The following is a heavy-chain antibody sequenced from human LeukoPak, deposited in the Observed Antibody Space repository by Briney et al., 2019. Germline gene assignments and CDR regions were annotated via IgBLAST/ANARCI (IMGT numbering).Heavy chain of an antibody. Sequence: PGGSLRLSCAASGFTFSTYAMHWVRQAPGKGLEWVAIISYDGSNKYYADSVKGRFTISRDYSKNTLYLQMNSLIAEDTAVYYCASPTQLPLKFYYYGMDVWGQGTTVTGSS. CDR2: ISYDGSNK. CDR3: ASPTQLPLKFYYYGMDV. V-gene: IGHV3-30-3*01. D-gene: IGHD2-2*01. J-gene: IGHJ6*02. CDR1: GFTFSTYA.